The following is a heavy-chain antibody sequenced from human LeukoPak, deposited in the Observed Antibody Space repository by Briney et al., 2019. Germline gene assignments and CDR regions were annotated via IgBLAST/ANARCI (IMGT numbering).Heavy chain of an antibody. V-gene: IGHV4-30-4*08. CDR1: GGSINSGDYY. CDR2: IYYSGNT. CDR3: ARRGKWLQLFDP. J-gene: IGHJ5*02. D-gene: IGHD3-22*01. Sequence: SQTLSLTCTVSGGSINSGDYYWNWIRQPPGKGLEWIGYIYYSGNTYYNPSLKTRVTISVGTSKNQFSLKLSSVTAADTAVYYCARRGKWLQLFDPWGQGTLVTVSS.